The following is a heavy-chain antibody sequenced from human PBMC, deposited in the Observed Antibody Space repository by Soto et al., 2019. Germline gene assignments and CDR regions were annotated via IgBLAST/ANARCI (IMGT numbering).Heavy chain of an antibody. CDR2: ITSRSNAI. V-gene: IGHV3-48*01. D-gene: IGHD3-3*01. Sequence: EVQLVESGGGLVQPGGSLRLSCTVSGFTFSNYSMNWVRQAPGMGLQWVSYITSRSNAIYYADSVKGRFTISRDNAKNSLYLHINSLRAEDTAVYYCARGPLFGVVTTYFEYWGQGTLVTVSS. J-gene: IGHJ4*02. CDR1: GFTFSNYS. CDR3: ARGPLFGVVTTYFEY.